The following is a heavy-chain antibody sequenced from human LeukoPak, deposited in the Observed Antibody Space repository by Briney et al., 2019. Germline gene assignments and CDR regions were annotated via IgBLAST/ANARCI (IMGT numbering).Heavy chain of an antibody. CDR2: ISGSGGST. V-gene: IGHV3-23*01. CDR1: GFTFSSYA. J-gene: IGHJ5*02. D-gene: IGHD7-27*01. CDR3: AQDLGPTWFDP. Sequence: GGSLRLSCAASGFTFSSYAMSWVRQAPGNGLEWVSAISGSGGSTYYADSVKGRFTISRDNSKNTLYLQMNSLRAEDTAVYYCAQDLGPTWFDPWGQGTLVTVSS.